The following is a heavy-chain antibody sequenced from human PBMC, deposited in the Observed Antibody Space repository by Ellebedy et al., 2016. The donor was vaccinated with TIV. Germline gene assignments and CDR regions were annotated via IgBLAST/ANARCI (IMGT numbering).Heavy chain of an antibody. J-gene: IGHJ3*02. Sequence: KVSCKGSGYRCTSYWIVWVRQMPGKGLEWMGIIYPGDSDTRYSPSFLGQVTISADKSISTASLQWSSLKASDTAMYFCARSNGSRRGAFDIWGQGTMVTVSS. CDR3: ARSNGSRRGAFDI. D-gene: IGHD2-8*01. V-gene: IGHV5-51*01. CDR1: GYRCTSYW. CDR2: IYPGDSDT.